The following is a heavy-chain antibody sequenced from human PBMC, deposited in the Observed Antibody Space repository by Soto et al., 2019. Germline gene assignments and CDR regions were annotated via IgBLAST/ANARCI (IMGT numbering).Heavy chain of an antibody. CDR3: AKLVDKSLDDY. V-gene: IGHV3-30*18. CDR1: GFTFSTSD. D-gene: IGHD3-16*01. Sequence: GGSLRLSCVASGFTFSTSDMHWVRQAPGQGLEWVAVVSYDERNIYYADSVKGRFSLSRDNSKNTLFLHKNSLRAEDTAVYFCAKLVDKSLDDYWGQGTLVTVSS. J-gene: IGHJ4*02. CDR2: VSYDERNI.